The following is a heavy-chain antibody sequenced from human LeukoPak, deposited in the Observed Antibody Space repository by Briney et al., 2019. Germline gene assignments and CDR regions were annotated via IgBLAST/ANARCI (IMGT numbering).Heavy chain of an antibody. CDR3: ARVSGYSSTFDY. J-gene: IGHJ4*02. CDR2: ISGYNGNT. V-gene: IGHV1-18*01. Sequence: ASVKVSCKASGYTFTSYGISWVRQAPGQGLEWMGWISGYNGNTNYAQKFQGRVTITADESTSTAYMELSSLRSEDTAVYYCARVSGYSSTFDYWGQGTLVTVSS. D-gene: IGHD6-13*01. CDR1: GYTFTSYG.